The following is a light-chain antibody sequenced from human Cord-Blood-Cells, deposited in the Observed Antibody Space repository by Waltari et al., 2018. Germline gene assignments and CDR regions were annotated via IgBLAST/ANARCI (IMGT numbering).Light chain of an antibody. CDR2: EVS. Sequence: QSALTQPASVSGSPGQSITISCTGTSSDVGSYNLVSWYQQHPGKAPELMIYEVSKRPAGVSNLFSGAKSGNTASLTISGLQAEDEADYYGGSYAGSSTVFGTGTKVTVL. V-gene: IGLV2-23*02. J-gene: IGLJ1*01. CDR1: SSDVGSYNL. CDR3: GSYAGSSTV.